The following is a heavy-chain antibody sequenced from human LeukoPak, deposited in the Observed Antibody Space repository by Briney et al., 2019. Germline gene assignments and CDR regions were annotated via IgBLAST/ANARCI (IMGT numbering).Heavy chain of an antibody. CDR2: IIPIFGTA. CDR3: ARTGIAAAGARDALYYFDY. V-gene: IGHV1-69*13. D-gene: IGHD6-13*01. J-gene: IGHJ4*02. CDR1: GGTFSSYA. Sequence: GASVKVSCKASGGTFSSYAISWVRQAPGQGLEWMGGIIPIFGTANYAQKFQGRVTITADESTSTAYMELSSLRSEDTAVYYCARTGIAAAGARDALYYFDYWGQGTLVTVSS.